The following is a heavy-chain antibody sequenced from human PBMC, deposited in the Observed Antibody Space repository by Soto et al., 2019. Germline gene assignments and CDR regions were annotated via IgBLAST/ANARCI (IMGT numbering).Heavy chain of an antibody. D-gene: IGHD1-7*01. CDR2: IYYSGST. J-gene: IGHJ6*02. V-gene: IGHV4-30-4*01. CDR1: GGSISSGDYY. Sequence: PSETLSLTCTVSGGSISSGDYYCSWIHQPPGKGLEWIGYIYYSGSTYYTPSLNSRFTISVDTSKNQFSLKLSSVTAADTAVCYCASAVTGTGEVAYYYYGMAVWGQGNTVTVSS. CDR3: ASAVTGTGEVAYYYYGMAV.